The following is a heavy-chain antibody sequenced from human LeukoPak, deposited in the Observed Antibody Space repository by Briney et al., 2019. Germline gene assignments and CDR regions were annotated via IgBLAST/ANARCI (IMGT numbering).Heavy chain of an antibody. D-gene: IGHD3-10*01. CDR2: IYSGGST. CDR3: AGLWFGESTNWFDP. J-gene: IGHJ5*02. Sequence: GGSLRLSCAASGFTVSSNYMSWVRQAPGKGLEWVSVIYSGGSTYYADSVKGRFTISRDNSKNTLYLQMNSLRAEDTAVYYCAGLWFGESTNWFDPWGQGTLVAVSS. V-gene: IGHV3-66*01. CDR1: GFTVSSNY.